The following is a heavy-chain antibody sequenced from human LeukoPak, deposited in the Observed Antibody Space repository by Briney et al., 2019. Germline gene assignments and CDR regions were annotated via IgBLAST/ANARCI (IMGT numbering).Heavy chain of an antibody. Sequence: GGSLRLSCAASGFTVSSNYMSWVRQAPGKGLEWVSAIYSGGSTYYADSVKGRFTISRDNSKNTLYLQMNSLRAEDTAVYYCARGSSGWDLYYYYMDVWGKGTTVTVSS. CDR3: ARGSSGWDLYYYYMDV. CDR1: GFTVSSNY. CDR2: IYSGGST. D-gene: IGHD6-19*01. J-gene: IGHJ6*03. V-gene: IGHV3-53*01.